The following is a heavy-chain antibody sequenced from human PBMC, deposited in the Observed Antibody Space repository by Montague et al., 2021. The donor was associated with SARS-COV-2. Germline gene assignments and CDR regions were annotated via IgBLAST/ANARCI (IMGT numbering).Heavy chain of an antibody. J-gene: IGHJ5*02. D-gene: IGHD3-10*01. CDR2: IYYSGGI. V-gene: IGHV4-59*11. Sequence: SETLSLTCTVSGGSMSDHYWAWIRHPPGKGLEWLSYIYYSGGINSNASLKSRVSMSVDTSKNQFSLTLTSVTAADTAVYYCARAVSVRRAVNWFDPWGQGTLVTVSS. CDR3: ARAVSVRRAVNWFDP. CDR1: GGSMSDHY.